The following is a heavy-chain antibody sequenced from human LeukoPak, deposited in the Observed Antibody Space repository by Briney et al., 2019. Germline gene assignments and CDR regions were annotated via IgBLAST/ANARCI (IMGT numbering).Heavy chain of an antibody. V-gene: IGHV1-2*02. D-gene: IGHD4-17*01. J-gene: IGHJ4*02. CDR3: ARDITPDTTVTTND. CDR2: INPNSGGT. Sequence: ASVKVSCKASGYTFTCYYMHWVRLAPGQGLEWMGWINPNSGGTNYAQKFQGRVTMTTDTSITTAYMELSRLTSDDTAMYYCARDITPDTTVTTNDWGQGTLVTVSS. CDR1: GYTFTCYY.